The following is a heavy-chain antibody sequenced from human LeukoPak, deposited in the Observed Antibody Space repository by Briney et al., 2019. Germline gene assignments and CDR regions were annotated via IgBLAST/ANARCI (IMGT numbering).Heavy chain of an antibody. J-gene: IGHJ4*02. Sequence: GGSLRLSCAASGFTFSTYWMSWVRQAPGKGLEWVANIKEDGSEKYYGDSVKGRFTISRDNARNSLYLQMNSLRAEDTAVYYCARDSSGYRWGQGTLVTVSS. CDR2: IKEDGSEK. CDR1: GFTFSTYW. V-gene: IGHV3-7*01. D-gene: IGHD3-22*01. CDR3: ARDSSGYR.